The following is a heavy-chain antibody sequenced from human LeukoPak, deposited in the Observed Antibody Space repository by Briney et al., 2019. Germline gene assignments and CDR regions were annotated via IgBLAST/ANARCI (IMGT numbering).Heavy chain of an antibody. CDR1: GGSISSRSYY. V-gene: IGHV4-39*07. J-gene: IGHJ6*03. Sequence: SETLSLTCTVSGGSISSRSYYWGWIRQPPGKGLEWIGSIYYSGSTYYNPSLKGRVTISVDTSKNHLSQKLSSVTAAAAAVYYCSRVHSVEDYYYYYMDVWGKGTTVTVSS. CDR2: IYYSGST. D-gene: IGHD1-1*01. CDR3: SRVHSVEDYYYYYMDV.